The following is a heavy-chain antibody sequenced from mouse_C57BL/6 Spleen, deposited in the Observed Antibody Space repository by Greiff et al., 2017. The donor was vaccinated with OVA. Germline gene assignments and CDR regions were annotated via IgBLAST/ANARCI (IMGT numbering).Heavy chain of an antibody. CDR1: GYTFTSYW. CDR2: IYPGSGST. J-gene: IGHJ3*01. V-gene: IGHV1-55*01. D-gene: IGHD1-1*01. CDR3: ARDYYGSSYVGFAD. Sequence: VQLQQPGAELVKPGASVKMSCKASGYTFTSYWITWVKQRPGQGLEWIGDIYPGSGSTNYNEKFKSKATPTVDTSSSTAYMQLSSLTSEDSAVYYCARDYYGSSYVGFADWGQGTLVTVSA.